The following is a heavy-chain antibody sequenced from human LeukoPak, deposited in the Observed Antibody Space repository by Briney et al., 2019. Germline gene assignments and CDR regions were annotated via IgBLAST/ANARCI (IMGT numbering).Heavy chain of an antibody. CDR1: GYTFTSYD. V-gene: IGHV1-8*01. J-gene: IGHJ5*02. D-gene: IGHD3-3*01. CDR2: MNPDSGNT. CDR3: ARGPSYDFWSGLASKNWFDP. Sequence: GASVKVSCKASGYTFTSYDINWVRQATGQGLEWMGWMNPDSGNTGYAQKFQGRVTMTRNTSINTAYMDLSSLRSEDTAVYYCARGPSYDFWSGLASKNWFDPWGQGTLVTVSS.